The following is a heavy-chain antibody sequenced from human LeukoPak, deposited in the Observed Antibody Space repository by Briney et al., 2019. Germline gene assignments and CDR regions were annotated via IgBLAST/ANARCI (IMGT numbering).Heavy chain of an antibody. CDR2: IYYSGST. J-gene: IGHJ4*02. CDR3: ASDCSSTSCYALGGY. Sequence: SETLSLTCTVSGGSISSSSYYWGWIRQPPGKGLEWIGSIYYSGSTYYNPSLKSRVTISVDTSKNQFPLKLSSVTAADTAVYYRASDCSSTSCYALGGYWGQGTLVTVSS. D-gene: IGHD2-2*01. V-gene: IGHV4-39*01. CDR1: GGSISSSSYY.